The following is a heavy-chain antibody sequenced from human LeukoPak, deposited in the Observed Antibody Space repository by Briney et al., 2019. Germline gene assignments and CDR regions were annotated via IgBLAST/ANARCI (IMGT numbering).Heavy chain of an antibody. Sequence: PGGSLRLSCAASGFTFSSYWMHWVRQAPGKGLVWVSRINSDGSSTSYADSVKGRFTISRDNSKNTLYLQMNTLRAEDTALYYCSRDSARRDGYNFDYWGQGTLVTVSS. CDR1: GFTFSSYW. D-gene: IGHD5-24*01. CDR3: SRDSARRDGYNFDY. V-gene: IGHV3-74*01. J-gene: IGHJ4*02. CDR2: INSDGSST.